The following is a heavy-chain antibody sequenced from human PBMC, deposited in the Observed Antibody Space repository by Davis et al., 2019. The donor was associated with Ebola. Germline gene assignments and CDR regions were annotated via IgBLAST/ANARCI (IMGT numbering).Heavy chain of an antibody. CDR3: ANGFDYNFGF. V-gene: IGHV3-74*01. CDR1: GFTLSSYG. CDR2: INSDGSVT. D-gene: IGHD4-11*01. J-gene: IGHJ4*02. Sequence: PGGSLRLSCAAPGFTLSSYGMHWVRQAPGKGLVWVSRINSDGSVTSYADSVKGRFIISRDNAKRTLFLQINSLRAEDTALYYCANGFDYNFGFWGQGTLVTVSS.